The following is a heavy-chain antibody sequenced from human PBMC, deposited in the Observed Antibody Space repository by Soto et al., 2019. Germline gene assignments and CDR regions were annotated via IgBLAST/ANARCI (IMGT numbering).Heavy chain of an antibody. CDR1: GYTFSSYG. V-gene: IGHV1-18*04. CDR3: ARDYTGRGYFDH. D-gene: IGHD2-8*02. CDR2: INGYSGRT. J-gene: IGHJ4*02. Sequence: QVQLVQSGAEVKNPGASVRVSCKASGYTFSSYGISWVRQAPGHGVEWMGWINGYSGRTNYAQDFQGRVSMTTEKSTSTVYMELRSLTSGDTALYYCARDYTGRGYFDHWGQGSLVTVSS.